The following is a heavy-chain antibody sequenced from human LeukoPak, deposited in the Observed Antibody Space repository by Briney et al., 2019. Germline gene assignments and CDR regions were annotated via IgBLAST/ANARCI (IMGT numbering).Heavy chain of an antibody. J-gene: IGHJ4*02. Sequence: AGSLRLSCAGSGFTFRSYDMNWVRQAPGKGLEWVSYISGSCTTIKYADSVKGRFTISRDNAKNSLYLQMNSLIVEDTAVYYCTRAGTVIQADYWGQGTLVTVSS. CDR2: ISGSCTTI. CDR1: GFTFRSYD. D-gene: IGHD2-21*01. CDR3: TRAGTVIQADY. V-gene: IGHV3-48*03.